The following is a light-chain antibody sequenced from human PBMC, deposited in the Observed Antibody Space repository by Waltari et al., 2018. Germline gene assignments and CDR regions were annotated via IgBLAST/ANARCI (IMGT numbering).Light chain of an antibody. CDR3: QQYYTTRT. J-gene: IGKJ1*01. V-gene: IGKV4-1*01. CDR1: QSVLYSSNNKNY. Sequence: DIVMTQSPDSLAVSLGERATLNCQSSQSVLYSSNNKNYLAWYQQKPGQPPKLLIYWASTRESGVPDRFSGSGSGTDFTLTISSLQAEDVAVYYCQQYYTTRTFGQGTKVEIK. CDR2: WAS.